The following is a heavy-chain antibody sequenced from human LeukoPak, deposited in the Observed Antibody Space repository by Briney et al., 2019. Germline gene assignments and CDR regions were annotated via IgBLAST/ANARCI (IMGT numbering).Heavy chain of an antibody. J-gene: IGHJ4*02. CDR1: GFTFNNYA. CDR2: TSGDGVSP. D-gene: IGHD1-26*01. V-gene: IGHV3-23*01. CDR3: AKDGPESGSYGY. Sequence: GGSLRLSCAASGFTFNNYALTWVRQTPGKGLECVSATSGDGVSPYYADSVRGRFTISRDNSKNTLYLQMNSLRAEDTAVYYCAKDGPESGSYGYWGQGTLVTVSS.